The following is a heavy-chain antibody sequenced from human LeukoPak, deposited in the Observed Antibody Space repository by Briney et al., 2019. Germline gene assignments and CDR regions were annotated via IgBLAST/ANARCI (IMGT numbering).Heavy chain of an antibody. Sequence: VASVKVSCKASGGTFSSYAISWVRQAPGQGLEWMGGIIPIFGTANYAQKFQGRVTITTDESTSTAYMELSSLRPEDTAVYYCARVGLTGQPLYFDYWGQGTLVTVSS. CDR2: IIPIFGTA. J-gene: IGHJ4*02. CDR3: ARVGLTGQPLYFDY. CDR1: GGTFSSYA. V-gene: IGHV1-69*05. D-gene: IGHD3-9*01.